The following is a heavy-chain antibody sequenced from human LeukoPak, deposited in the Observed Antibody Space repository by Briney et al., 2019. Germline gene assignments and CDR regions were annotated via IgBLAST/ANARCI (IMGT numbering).Heavy chain of an antibody. D-gene: IGHD1-7*01. Sequence: SETLSLTCAVYGGSFSGYYWSWIRQPPGKGLEWIGEINHSGSTNYNPSLKSRVTISMDTSKNQCSLKLSSVTAADTAVYYCARTLSNWNYVGDWGQGALVTVSS. J-gene: IGHJ4*02. CDR3: ARTLSNWNYVGD. CDR1: GGSFSGYY. V-gene: IGHV4-34*01. CDR2: INHSGST.